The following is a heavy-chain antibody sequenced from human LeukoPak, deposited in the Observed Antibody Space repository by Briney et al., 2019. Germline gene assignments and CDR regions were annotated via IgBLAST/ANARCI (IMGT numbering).Heavy chain of an antibody. CDR2: ISGSSSYI. CDR3: ARGTSGYDWNFDY. D-gene: IGHD5-12*01. Sequence: PGGSLRLSCAASGFTFSSYSMNWVRQAPGKGLEWVSSISGSSSYIYYADSVKGRFTISRDNAKNSLYLQMNSLRAEDTAVYYCARGTSGYDWNFDYWGQGTLVTVSS. V-gene: IGHV3-21*01. CDR1: GFTFSSYS. J-gene: IGHJ4*02.